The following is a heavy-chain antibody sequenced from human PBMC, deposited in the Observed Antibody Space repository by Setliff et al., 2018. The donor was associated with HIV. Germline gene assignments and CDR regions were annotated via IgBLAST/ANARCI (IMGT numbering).Heavy chain of an antibody. Sequence: PGESLTISCKGSGYNFTSNWIGWVRQMPGKGLEWMGIIYPGDSDTRYSPSFQGQVTISADKSISTAYLQWSSLKASDTAMYYRARHITGISFFSYMDVWGTGTTVTVSS. J-gene: IGHJ6*03. CDR2: IYPGDSDT. CDR1: GYNFTSNW. D-gene: IGHD1-20*01. CDR3: ARHITGISFFSYMDV. V-gene: IGHV5-51*01.